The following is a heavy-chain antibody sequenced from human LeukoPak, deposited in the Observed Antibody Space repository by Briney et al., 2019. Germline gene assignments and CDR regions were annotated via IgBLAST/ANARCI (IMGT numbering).Heavy chain of an antibody. D-gene: IGHD6-19*01. CDR3: ASWPVGWYGEDS. J-gene: IGHJ4*02. V-gene: IGHV3-53*01. Sequence: GGSLRLSCAATGLRVSSNFVSWVRQAPGKGLEWVSVIYGGGSTYHADSVKGRFTISGDTPKNTLYLQMNSLRVEDTAVYYCASWPVGWYGEDSWGQGTMVTVSS. CDR2: IYGGGST. CDR1: GLRVSSNF.